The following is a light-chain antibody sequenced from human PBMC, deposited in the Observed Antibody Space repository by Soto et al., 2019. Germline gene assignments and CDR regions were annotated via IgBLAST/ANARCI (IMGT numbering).Light chain of an antibody. CDR3: QVWDSSRGV. CDR1: NIGSKS. J-gene: IGLJ3*02. V-gene: IGLV3-21*02. CDR2: DDS. Sequence: YELTQPPSVSVAPGQTARIPCGGNNIGSKSAHWYQQKPGQAPVLVVYDDSDRPSGIPERFSGSNSGNTATLTISRVGAGDEADYYCQVWDSSRGVFGGGTKLTVL.